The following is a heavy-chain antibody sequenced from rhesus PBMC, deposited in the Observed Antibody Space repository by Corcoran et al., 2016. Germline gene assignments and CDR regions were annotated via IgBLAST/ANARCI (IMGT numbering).Heavy chain of an antibody. CDR1: GGSISDSYR. V-gene: IGHV4S18*01. Sequence: QVQLQESGPGVVKPSETPSLTCAVSGGSISDSYRWSWIRQPPGKGLEWIGYIYGSGSSTNYNPSLKSRVTLSVDTSKNQLSLKLSSVTTADTAVYYCARDGGYYGLDSWGQGVVVTVSS. CDR3: ARDGGYYGLDS. CDR2: IYGSGSST. J-gene: IGHJ6*01. D-gene: IGHD3-34*01.